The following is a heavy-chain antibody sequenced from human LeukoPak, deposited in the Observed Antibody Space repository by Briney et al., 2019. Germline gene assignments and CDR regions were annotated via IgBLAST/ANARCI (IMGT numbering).Heavy chain of an antibody. D-gene: IGHD1-1*01. V-gene: IGHV3-23*01. CDR1: GFTFSSYS. J-gene: IGHJ4*02. Sequence: GGSLRLSCAASGFTFSSYSMNWVRQAPGKGLEWVSAISGSGGSTYYADSVKGRFTISRDNSKNTLYLQMNSLRAEDTAVYYCAKDSSYDGTWSDYWGQGTLVTVSS. CDR2: ISGSGGST. CDR3: AKDSSYDGTWSDY.